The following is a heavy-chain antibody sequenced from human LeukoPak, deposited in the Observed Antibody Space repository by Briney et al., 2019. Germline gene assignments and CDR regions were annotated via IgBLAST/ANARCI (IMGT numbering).Heavy chain of an antibody. D-gene: IGHD3-16*02. Sequence: LSLTCTVSGGSISSGGYYWTWIRQAPGKGLEWVSYISSSGSTIYYADSVKGRFTISRDNAKNSLYQQMNSLRAEDTAVYYCARDGEAIDYFDYWGQGTLVTVSS. V-gene: IGHV3-11*01. J-gene: IGHJ4*02. CDR2: ISSSGSTI. CDR1: GGSISSGGYY. CDR3: ARDGEAIDYFDY.